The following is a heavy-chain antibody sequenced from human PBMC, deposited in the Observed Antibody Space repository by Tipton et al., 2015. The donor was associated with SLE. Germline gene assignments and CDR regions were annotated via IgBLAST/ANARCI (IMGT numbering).Heavy chain of an antibody. CDR1: GGSISSGDYY. D-gene: IGHD7-27*01. CDR3: ARDLLNWGSGGYFDY. CDR2: IYYSGST. Sequence: TLSLTCTVSGGSISSGDYYWSWIRQPPGKGLEWIGYIYYSGSTYYNPSLKSRVTISVDTSKNQFSLKLSSVTAADTAVYYCARDLLNWGSGGYFDYWGQGTLVTVSS. J-gene: IGHJ4*02. V-gene: IGHV4-30-4*08.